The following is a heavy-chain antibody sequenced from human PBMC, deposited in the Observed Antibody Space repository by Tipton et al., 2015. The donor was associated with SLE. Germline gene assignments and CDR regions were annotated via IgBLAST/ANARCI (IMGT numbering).Heavy chain of an antibody. CDR2: IYSRGST. CDR3: ARGTYSSSSTYYYYYMDV. D-gene: IGHD6-6*01. J-gene: IGHJ6*03. Sequence: GLVKPSETLSLTCTVSGGSISSHYWSWIRQAPGKELEWIGYIYSRGSTNYNPSLKSRVTISVDTSKNQFSLKLSSVTAADTAVYYCARGTYSSSSTYYYYYMDVWGKGTTVTVSS. V-gene: IGHV4-4*08. CDR1: GGSISSHY.